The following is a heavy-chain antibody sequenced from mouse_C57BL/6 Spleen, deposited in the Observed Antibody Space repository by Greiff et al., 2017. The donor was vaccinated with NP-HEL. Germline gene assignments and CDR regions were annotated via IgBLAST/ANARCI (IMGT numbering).Heavy chain of an antibody. V-gene: IGHV1-81*01. CDR2: IYPRSGNT. Sequence: QVQLQQSGAELARPGASVKLSCKASGYTFTSYGISWVKQRTGQGLEWIGEIYPRSGNTYYNEKFKGKATLTADKSSSTAYMELRSLTSEDSAVYFCAREMDDIEGDWFAYWGQGTLVTVSA. D-gene: IGHD1-3*01. CDR3: AREMDDIEGDWFAY. J-gene: IGHJ3*01. CDR1: GYTFTSYG.